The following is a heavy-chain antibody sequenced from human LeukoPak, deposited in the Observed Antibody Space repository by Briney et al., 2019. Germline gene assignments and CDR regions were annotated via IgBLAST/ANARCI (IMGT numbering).Heavy chain of an antibody. CDR2: IYTSGST. D-gene: IGHD3-10*01. V-gene: IGHV4-61*02. J-gene: IGHJ6*02. CDR1: GGSISSGSYY. Sequence: PSQTLSLTCTVSGGSISSGSYYWSWIRQPAGKGLEWIGRIYTSGSTNYNPSLKSRVTISVDTSKNQFSLKLSSVTAADTAVYYCARAEPFGSGFKTHMDVWGQGTTVTVSS. CDR3: ARAEPFGSGFKTHMDV.